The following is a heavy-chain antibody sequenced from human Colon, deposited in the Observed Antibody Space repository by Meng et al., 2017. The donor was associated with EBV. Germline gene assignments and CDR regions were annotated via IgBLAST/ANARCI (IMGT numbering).Heavy chain of an antibody. CDR1: NGSFSSCNG. J-gene: IGHJ4*02. V-gene: IGHV4-4*02. CDR3: ATSGKDDSSGYYPRTRIVFYS. CDR2: IYHSGST. Sequence: QLKESGPGLVKPSGTLSLTCTVSNGSFSSCNGWSWVRQSPGKGLEWIGQIYHSGSTSYNPSLKNGVTLSLDKSKNQFSLHLTSVTAADTAVYYCATSGKDDSSGYYPRTRIVFYSWGQGALVTVSS. D-gene: IGHD3-22*01.